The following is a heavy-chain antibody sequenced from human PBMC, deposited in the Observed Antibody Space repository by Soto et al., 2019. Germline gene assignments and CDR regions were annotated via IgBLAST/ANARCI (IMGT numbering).Heavy chain of an antibody. J-gene: IGHJ4*02. Sequence: SETLSLSCTVSGGSISSYYWSWIRQPPGKGLEWIGYIYYTGLSNSNPSLNSRVTMSVDTSKNQFSLKLSSVTAADTAVYYCASHSSHWPFFDFWGQGTLVTVS. CDR1: GGSISSYY. V-gene: IGHV4-59*01. CDR3: ASHSSHWPFFDF. CDR2: IYYTGLS. D-gene: IGHD6-13*01.